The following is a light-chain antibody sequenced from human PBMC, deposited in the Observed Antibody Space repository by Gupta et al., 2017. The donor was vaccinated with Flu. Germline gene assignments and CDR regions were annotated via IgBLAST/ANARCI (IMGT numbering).Light chain of an antibody. CDR3: QQYYGSPYS. CDR1: QTILYSSNNKNY. V-gene: IGKV4-1*01. J-gene: IGKJ2*03. Sequence: DIVMTQSPDSLAVSLGERATINCKSSQTILYSSNNKNYLAWYQQKPGQPPKLLIYWASTRESGVPDRFSGSGSGTDVTLTISSVQAEDVAVYYCQQYYGSPYSCGQGTKLEIK. CDR2: WAS.